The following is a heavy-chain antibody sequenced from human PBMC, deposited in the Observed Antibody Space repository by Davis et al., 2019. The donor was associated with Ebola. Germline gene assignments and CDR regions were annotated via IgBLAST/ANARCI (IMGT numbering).Heavy chain of an antibody. CDR1: GFNFNTYS. CDR3: TRDRWDYGSGTYAY. CDR2: IKEDGNEK. D-gene: IGHD3-10*01. V-gene: IGHV3-7*01. Sequence: GESLKISCAASGFNFNTYSMNWVRQAPGKGLEWVATIKEDGNEKYYVDSVKGRFTISRDNAKNTLFLQMNSLRAEDTAVYYCTRDRWDYGSGTYAYWGQGTLVTVSS. J-gene: IGHJ4*02.